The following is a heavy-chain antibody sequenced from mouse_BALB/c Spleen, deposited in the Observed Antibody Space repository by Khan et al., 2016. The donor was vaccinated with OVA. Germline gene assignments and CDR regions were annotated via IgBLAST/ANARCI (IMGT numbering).Heavy chain of an antibody. CDR3: ARTGRIKY. J-gene: IGHJ2*01. D-gene: IGHD1-1*01. V-gene: IGHV3-2*02. CDR2: ISYSGST. CDR1: GYSITSGYG. Sequence: VQLQQSGPGLVKPSQSLSLTCTVTGYSITSGYGWNWIRQFPGNKLEWMGYISYSGSTKYNPSLKSRISITRDTSKNPFFLLLNSVTTEDTATYYCARTGRIKYWGQGTTLTVSS.